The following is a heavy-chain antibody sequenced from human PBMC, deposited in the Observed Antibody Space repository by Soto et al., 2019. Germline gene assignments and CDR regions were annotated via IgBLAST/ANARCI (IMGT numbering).Heavy chain of an antibody. CDR1: GGSISSYY. D-gene: IGHD3-22*01. Sequence: SETLSLTCTVSGGSISSYYWSWIRQPPGKGLEWIGYIYYSGSTNYNPSLKSRVTISVDTSKNQFSLKLSSVTAADTAVYYCASGYYDSSGYYFDYWGQGTLVTVSS. J-gene: IGHJ4*02. CDR3: ASGYYDSSGYYFDY. V-gene: IGHV4-59*01. CDR2: IYYSGST.